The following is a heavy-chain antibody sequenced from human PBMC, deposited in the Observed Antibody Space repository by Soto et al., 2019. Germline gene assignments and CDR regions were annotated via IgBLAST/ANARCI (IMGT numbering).Heavy chain of an antibody. CDR3: AKDPLSSGWTYYFDY. Sequence: GGSLRLSCAASGFTFSSYAMSWVRQAPGKGLEWVSAISGSGDSTSYADSVKGRFTISRDNSKNTLYLQMNSLRAEDTAVYYCAKDPLSSGWTYYFDYWGQGTLVTVSS. CDR1: GFTFSSYA. J-gene: IGHJ4*02. D-gene: IGHD6-19*01. V-gene: IGHV3-23*01. CDR2: ISGSGDST.